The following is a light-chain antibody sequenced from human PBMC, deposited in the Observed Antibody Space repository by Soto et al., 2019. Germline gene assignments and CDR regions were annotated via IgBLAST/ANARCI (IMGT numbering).Light chain of an antibody. J-gene: IGLJ1*01. Sequence: QSVLTQPASVSGSPGQSITIPCTGTSGDIGSYNRVSWYQQHPGKAPKLIIYEVTDRPSGVSNRFSGSKSGNTASLTISGLQAEDEAEYYCSSYTNINTRACVFGTGTKVTVL. CDR3: SSYTNINTRACV. V-gene: IGLV2-14*01. CDR1: SGDIGSYNR. CDR2: EVT.